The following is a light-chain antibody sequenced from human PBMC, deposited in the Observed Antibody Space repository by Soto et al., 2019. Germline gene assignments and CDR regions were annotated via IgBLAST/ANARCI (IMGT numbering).Light chain of an antibody. CDR3: QKYNSAPRT. Sequence: DIQMTQSPSSLSASIGDRVTITCRASQGINSFLAWYQQKPGKVPKLLIYAASTLQSGGPSRFRGSGSGTDFTLTISSLQPEDAATYYCQKYNSAPRTFGQGTKVDIK. J-gene: IGKJ1*01. V-gene: IGKV1-27*01. CDR1: QGINSF. CDR2: AAS.